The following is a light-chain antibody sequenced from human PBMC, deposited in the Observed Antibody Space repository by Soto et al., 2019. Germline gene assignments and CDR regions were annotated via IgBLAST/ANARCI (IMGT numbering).Light chain of an antibody. CDR1: QSISSW. Sequence: DIQMTQSPSTLSASVGDRVTITCRASQSISSWLAWYQQKPGKAPKLLIYDASSLESGVPSRFSGSGSGTEVTLTISSLQPDDFATYYCQQYNSYSMYTFGHGTKLEIK. CDR3: QQYNSYSMYT. V-gene: IGKV1-5*01. J-gene: IGKJ2*01. CDR2: DAS.